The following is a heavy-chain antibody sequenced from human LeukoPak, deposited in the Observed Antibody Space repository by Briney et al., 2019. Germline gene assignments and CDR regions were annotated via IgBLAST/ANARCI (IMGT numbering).Heavy chain of an antibody. D-gene: IGHD2-15*01. Sequence: ASVKVSCKASGYTFTGYYMRWVRQAPGQGLEWMGWINPNSGGTNYAQKFQGRVTMTRDTSISTAYMELSRLRSDDTAVYYCASAGVVVVAAIDYWGQGTLVTVSS. CDR3: ASAGVVVVAAIDY. J-gene: IGHJ4*02. V-gene: IGHV1-2*02. CDR2: INPNSGGT. CDR1: GYTFTGYY.